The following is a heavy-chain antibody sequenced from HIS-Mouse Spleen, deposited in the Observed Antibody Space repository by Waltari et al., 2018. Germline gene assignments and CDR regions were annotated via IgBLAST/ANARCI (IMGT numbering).Heavy chain of an antibody. V-gene: IGHV3-23*01. Sequence: VKGRFTISRDNSKNTLYLQMNSLRAEDTAVYYCAKEFTYYYDSSGYYFDYWGQGTLVTVSS. J-gene: IGHJ4*02. CDR3: AKEFTYYYDSSGYYFDY. D-gene: IGHD3-22*01.